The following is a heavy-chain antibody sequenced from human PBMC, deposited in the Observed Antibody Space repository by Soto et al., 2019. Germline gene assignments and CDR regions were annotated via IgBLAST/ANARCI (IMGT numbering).Heavy chain of an antibody. Sequence: QVQLQESGPRLVKPSETLSLTCTVSGGSISDFHCSWIRQSPGKGLEWIGYIFNTGSTNYNPSLKSRVTISVDRSKNQFSLKLTSVTAADTAVYYCARVTHSVWAYYFVSWGQGTLVTVSA. V-gene: IGHV4-59*01. D-gene: IGHD6-19*01. CDR3: ARVTHSVWAYYFVS. J-gene: IGHJ4*02. CDR1: GGSISDFH. CDR2: IFNTGST.